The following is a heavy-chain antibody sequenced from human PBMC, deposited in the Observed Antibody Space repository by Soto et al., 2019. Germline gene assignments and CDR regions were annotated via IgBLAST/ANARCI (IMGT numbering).Heavy chain of an antibody. V-gene: IGHV4-39*07. Sequence: SETLSLTCTVSGDSISKSGHYWGWIRQPPGKALEWIGGIDYRGSTLYNPSLKSRITISVDTSKNQFSLRLTSLTAADTAVYYCASRDPGTSVDYWGQGTLVTVSS. D-gene: IGHD1-7*01. CDR3: ASRDPGTSVDY. CDR1: GDSISKSGHY. CDR2: IDYRGST. J-gene: IGHJ4*02.